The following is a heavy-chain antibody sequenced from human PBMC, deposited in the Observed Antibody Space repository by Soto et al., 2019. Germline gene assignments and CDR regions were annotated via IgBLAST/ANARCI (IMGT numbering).Heavy chain of an antibody. V-gene: IGHV4-4*07. Sequence: SVTRSLTYPVAGVSSSRGYWSLLRPPAGKGLEWIGRIYTSGSTNYNPSLKSRVTISVDTSKNQFSLKLSSVTAADTAVYYCARDFGAVAGTWSRVNWFDPWGQGTLVTVFS. D-gene: IGHD6-19*01. CDR2: IYTSGST. CDR1: GVSSSRGY. CDR3: ARDFGAVAGTWSRVNWFDP. J-gene: IGHJ5*02.